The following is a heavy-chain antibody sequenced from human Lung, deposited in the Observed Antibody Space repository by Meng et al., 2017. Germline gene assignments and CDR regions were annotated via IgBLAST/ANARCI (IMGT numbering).Heavy chain of an antibody. V-gene: IGHV1-18*01. J-gene: IGHJ2*01. CDR2: ISTYNGDT. CDR3: AVMGLYGDYDNWYFDL. CDR1: GDTFIRYG. D-gene: IGHD4-17*01. Sequence: QAQLGQAGAEVKKPGAAGKVSGKASGDTFIRYGISWVRQAPGQGLEWMGWISTYNGDTNYAQKFQGRVTMTTDTSTSTAYMELRSLRSDDTAVYYCAVMGLYGDYDNWYFDLWGRGTLVTVSS.